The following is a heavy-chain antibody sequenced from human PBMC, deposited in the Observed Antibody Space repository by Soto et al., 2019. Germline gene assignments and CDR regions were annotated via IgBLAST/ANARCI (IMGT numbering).Heavy chain of an antibody. CDR2: ISGSGGST. J-gene: IGHJ4*02. Sequence: EVQLLESGGGLVQPGGSLRLSCAASGFTFSSYAMSWVRQAPGKGLEWVLAISGSGGSTYYADSVKGRFTIPRDKSKNTLYLQMNSLRAEDTAVYYCAKDMYYDSSGYGDYWGQGTLVTVCS. CDR1: GFTFSSYA. V-gene: IGHV3-23*01. CDR3: AKDMYYDSSGYGDY. D-gene: IGHD3-22*01.